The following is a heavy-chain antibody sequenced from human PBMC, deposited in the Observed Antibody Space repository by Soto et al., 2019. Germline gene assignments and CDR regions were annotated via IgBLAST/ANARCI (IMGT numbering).Heavy chain of an antibody. D-gene: IGHD3-16*02. CDR3: ARHLSTYDYIWGSYRPYYFDY. J-gene: IGHJ4*02. CDR2: IYYSGST. Sequence: QLQLQESGPGLVKPSETLSLTCTVSGGSIGSTIYYWGWIRQPPGKGLEWIGSIYYSGSTYFTPSLKSRVTISVDTSKSQFSLRLTSVTAADTAVYYCARHLSTYDYIWGSYRPYYFDYWGQGTLVTVSS. CDR1: GGSIGSTIYY. V-gene: IGHV4-39*01.